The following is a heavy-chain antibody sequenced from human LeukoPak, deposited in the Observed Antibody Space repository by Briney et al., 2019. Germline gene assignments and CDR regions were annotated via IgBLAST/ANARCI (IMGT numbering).Heavy chain of an antibody. Sequence: QAGGSLRLSCVASGFTFSSYWMSWVRQAPGKGPEWVANIKQDRSEQYYVDSVKGRFTISRDNAKNSLYLQMNSLRAEDTAVYYCARDLGFDLPLALPNYWGQGILVTVSP. J-gene: IGHJ4*02. D-gene: IGHD3-3*01. CDR3: ARDLGFDLPLALPNY. V-gene: IGHV3-7*03. CDR2: IKQDRSEQ. CDR1: GFTFSSYW.